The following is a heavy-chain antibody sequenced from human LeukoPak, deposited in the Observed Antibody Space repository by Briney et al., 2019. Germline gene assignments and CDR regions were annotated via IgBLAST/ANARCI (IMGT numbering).Heavy chain of an antibody. D-gene: IGHD2-15*01. V-gene: IGHV4-39*07. CDR1: GGSLRSDRHN. CDR2: LDETGSP. Sequence: AETLSLTCSVSGGSLRSDRHNWAWVRQSADKGLEHIGSLDETGSPYYNPPLKSRVTISVDTSNKQFSLNLTSVTAADTAVYYCARELGGYPFFMDVWGKGITVIVSS. J-gene: IGHJ6*03. CDR3: ARELGGYPFFMDV.